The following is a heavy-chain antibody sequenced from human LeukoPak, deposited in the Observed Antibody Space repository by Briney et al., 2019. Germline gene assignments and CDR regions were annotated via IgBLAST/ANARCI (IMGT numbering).Heavy chain of an antibody. CDR2: INAGNGNT. CDR1: GYSFSTYT. CDR3: AREIGRDDYNRFFDY. V-gene: IGHV1-3*01. D-gene: IGHD5-24*01. J-gene: IGHJ4*02. Sequence: ASVKVSCKASGYSFSTYTMHWVRQAPGQRLEWMGWINAGNGNTKYSQNFQGRVTITRDTSANTAYMEMSSLRSEDTAVYYCAREIGRDDYNRFFDYWGQGTLVSVSS.